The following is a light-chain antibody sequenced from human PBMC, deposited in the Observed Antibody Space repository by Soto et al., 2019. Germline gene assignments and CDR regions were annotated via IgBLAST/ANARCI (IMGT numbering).Light chain of an antibody. Sequence: QSVLTQPASVSGSPGQSITISCTGTSSDVGGYNYVSWYQQHPGKAPKLMIFDVSNRPSGVSDRFTGSKSGNTASLTISGLPAEDEDDYYCFSYINSTTLDYLVFGGGTKLTVL. CDR2: DVS. CDR1: SSDVGGYNY. V-gene: IGLV2-14*01. CDR3: FSYINSTTLDYLV. J-gene: IGLJ3*02.